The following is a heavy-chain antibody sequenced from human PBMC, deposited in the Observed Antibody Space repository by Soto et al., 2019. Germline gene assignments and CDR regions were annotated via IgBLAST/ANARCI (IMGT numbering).Heavy chain of an antibody. CDR1: GFTFSSYA. V-gene: IGHV3-23*01. CDR2: ISGSGGGT. Sequence: GGSLRLSCAASGFTFSSYAMSWVRQAPGKGLEWVSAISGSGGGTYYADSVKGRFTISRDNSKNTVYLQMNSLRAEDTAVYYCAKEFLQLEVPPGRGDYWGQGILVTVSS. CDR3: AKEFLQLEVPPGRGDY. D-gene: IGHD3-3*01. J-gene: IGHJ4*02.